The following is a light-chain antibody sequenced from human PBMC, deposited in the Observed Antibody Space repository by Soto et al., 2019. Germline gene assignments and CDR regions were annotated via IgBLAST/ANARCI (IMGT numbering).Light chain of an antibody. Sequence: SVLTQPASVSGSPGQSIAISCTGTSSDVGGYKYVSWYQQHPGKAPKLVIYDVSNRPSGVSDRFSGSKSGNTASLTISGLQAEDEGDFYCSSYTGTSTYGFGTGTKVTVL. J-gene: IGLJ1*01. CDR3: SSYTGTSTYG. CDR2: DVS. CDR1: SSDVGGYKY. V-gene: IGLV2-14*01.